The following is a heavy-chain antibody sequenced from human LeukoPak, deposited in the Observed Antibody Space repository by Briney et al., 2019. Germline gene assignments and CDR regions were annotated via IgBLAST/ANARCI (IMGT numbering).Heavy chain of an antibody. CDR2: ISGGTT. J-gene: IGHJ4*02. CDR3: AKRGTRSSGSCIDY. V-gene: IGHV3-23*01. Sequence: PGGSLRLSCAASGFTISTYGMSWVRQAPGKGLEWVSSISGGTTYYADSVKGRFSISRDNSKNTLYLQMNSLRAEDTAVYYCAKRGTRSSGSCIDYWGQGTLVTVSS. CDR1: GFTISTYG. D-gene: IGHD2-15*01.